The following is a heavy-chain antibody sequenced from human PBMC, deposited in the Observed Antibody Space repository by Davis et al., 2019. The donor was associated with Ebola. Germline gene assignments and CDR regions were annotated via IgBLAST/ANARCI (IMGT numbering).Heavy chain of an antibody. CDR3: ARGDYAGSSFDY. J-gene: IGHJ4*02. CDR1: GGSISSYY. CDR2: IYYSGST. V-gene: IGHV4-59*08. D-gene: IGHD4-17*01. Sequence: MPSETLSLTCSVSGGSISSYYWSWIRQPPGKGLEWIGYIYYSGSTIYNPSLKSRVTLSVDRSTNQFSLKLTSVTAADTAVYYCARGDYAGSSFDYWGQGTLVTVSS.